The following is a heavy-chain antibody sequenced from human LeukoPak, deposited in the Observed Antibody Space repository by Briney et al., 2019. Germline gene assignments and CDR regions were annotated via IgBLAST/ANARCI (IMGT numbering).Heavy chain of an antibody. D-gene: IGHD2-2*01. Sequence: ASVKVSCKASGYTFTSYDINWVRQATGQGLEWMGWMNPNSGNTGYAQKFQGRVTMTRNTSISTAYMELSSLRSEDTAVYYCARGVGRRSYQLLFQHYYYGMDVWGQGTTVTVSS. V-gene: IGHV1-8*01. J-gene: IGHJ6*02. CDR2: MNPNSGNT. CDR3: ARGVGRRSYQLLFQHYYYGMDV. CDR1: GYTFTSYD.